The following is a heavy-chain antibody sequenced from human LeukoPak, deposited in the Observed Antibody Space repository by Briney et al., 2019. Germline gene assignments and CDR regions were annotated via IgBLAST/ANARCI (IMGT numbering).Heavy chain of an antibody. V-gene: IGHV3-21*04. J-gene: IGHJ4*02. CDR2: ISSSSSYI. D-gene: IGHD3-3*01. CDR3: ARDVLGRSGEQLDY. CDR1: GFTFSSYS. Sequence: GGSLRLSCAASGFTFSSYSMNWVRQAPGERLEWVSSISSSSSYIYYADSVKGRFTISRDNAKNSLYLQMSSLRVEDTAVYYCARDVLGRSGEQLDYWGQGTLVTVSS.